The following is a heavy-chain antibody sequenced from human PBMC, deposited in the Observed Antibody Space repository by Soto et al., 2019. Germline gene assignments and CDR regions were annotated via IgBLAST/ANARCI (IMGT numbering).Heavy chain of an antibody. D-gene: IGHD3-10*01. CDR3: ARTDYYGSGSYFDY. Sequence: GGSLRLSCAASGFTFSSYWMSWVRQAPGKGLEWVANIKQDGSEKYYVDSVKGRFTISRDNAKNALYLQMNSLRAEDTAVYYCARTDYYGSGSYFDYWGQGTLVTVSS. J-gene: IGHJ4*02. V-gene: IGHV3-7*01. CDR2: IKQDGSEK. CDR1: GFTFSSYW.